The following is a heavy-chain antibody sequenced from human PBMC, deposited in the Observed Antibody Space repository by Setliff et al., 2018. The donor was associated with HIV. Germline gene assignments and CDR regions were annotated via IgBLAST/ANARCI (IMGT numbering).Heavy chain of an antibody. CDR3: ARGCSGGSCSPTYYYFFMDV. V-gene: IGHV3-30*12. CDR2: ISFDGGKE. CDR1: GFTFSNYG. D-gene: IGHD2-15*01. J-gene: IGHJ6*03. Sequence: GGSLRLSCAASGFTFSNYGMHWVRQAPGKGLEWVALISFDGGKEYYADSVKGRFTISRDNSKDTLYLQMYSLGPEDTAVYYCARGCSGGSCSPTYYYFFMDVWGKGTTVTV.